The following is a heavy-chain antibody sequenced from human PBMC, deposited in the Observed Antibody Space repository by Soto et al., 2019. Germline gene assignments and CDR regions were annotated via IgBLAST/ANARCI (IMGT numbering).Heavy chain of an antibody. CDR2: IYYSGST. Sequence: QVQLQESGPGLVKPSQTLSLTCTVSGGSISSGGYYWSWIRQHPGKGLEWIGYIYYSGSTYYNPSLKRRVTIAVDTSKTHFSLKLSSVTAADTAVYYCARGGEWDAFDIWGQGTMVTVSS. D-gene: IGHD2-8*02. CDR1: GGSISSGGYY. V-gene: IGHV4-31*03. J-gene: IGHJ3*02. CDR3: ARGGEWDAFDI.